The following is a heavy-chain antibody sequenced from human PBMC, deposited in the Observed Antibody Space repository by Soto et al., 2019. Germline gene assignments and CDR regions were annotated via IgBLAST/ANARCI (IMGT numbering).Heavy chain of an antibody. CDR1: GGSISSSSYY. CDR2: IYYSGST. CDR3: ARRGWRYCSGGSCYSPFDY. D-gene: IGHD2-15*01. J-gene: IGHJ4*02. Sequence: SETLSLTCTVSGGSISSSSYYWGWIRQPPGKGLEWIGSIYYSGSTYYNPSLKSRVTISVDTSKNQFSLKLSSVTAADTAVYYCARRGWRYCSGGSCYSPFDYWGQGTLVTVSS. V-gene: IGHV4-39*01.